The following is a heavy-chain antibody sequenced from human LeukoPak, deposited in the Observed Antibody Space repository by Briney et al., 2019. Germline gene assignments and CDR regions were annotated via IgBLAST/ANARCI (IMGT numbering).Heavy chain of an antibody. V-gene: IGHV4-59*01. CDR3: ASSTKGGYDSGWFDP. J-gene: IGHJ5*02. CDR1: GGSISSYY. CDR2: IYYSEST. D-gene: IGHD5-12*01. Sequence: SETLSLTCTVSGGSISSYYWSWIRQPPGKGLEWIGYIYYSESTNYNPSLKSRVTISVDTSKNQFYLKLSSVTAAETAVYYCASSTKGGYDSGWFDPWGQGTLVTVSS.